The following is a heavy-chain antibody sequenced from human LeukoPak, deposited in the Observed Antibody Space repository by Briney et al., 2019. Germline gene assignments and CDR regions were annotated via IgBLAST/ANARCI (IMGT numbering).Heavy chain of an antibody. D-gene: IGHD5-24*01. J-gene: IGHJ4*02. Sequence: PSETLSLTCTVSGGSISSSSYYWGWIRQPPGKGLEWIGSIYYSGSTYYNPSLKSRVTISVDTSKNQFSLKLSSVTAADTAVYYCAREVGDGYNPMGNFDYWGQGTLVTVSS. CDR1: GGSISSSSYY. CDR3: AREVGDGYNPMGNFDY. V-gene: IGHV4-39*07. CDR2: IYYSGST.